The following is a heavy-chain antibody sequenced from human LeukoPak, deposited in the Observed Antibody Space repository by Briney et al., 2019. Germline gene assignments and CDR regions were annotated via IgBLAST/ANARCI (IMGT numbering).Heavy chain of an antibody. V-gene: IGHV3-21*01. CDR3: ARAQRLRYFSH. D-gene: IGHD3-9*01. Sequence: PGGSLRLSCAASGFTFSSYSMNWVRQAPGKGLEWVSSISSSSSYIYYADSVKGRFTISGDNAKNSLYLQMNSLRAEDTAVYYCARAQRLRYFSHWGQGTLVTVSS. CDR2: ISSSSSYI. CDR1: GFTFSSYS. J-gene: IGHJ1*01.